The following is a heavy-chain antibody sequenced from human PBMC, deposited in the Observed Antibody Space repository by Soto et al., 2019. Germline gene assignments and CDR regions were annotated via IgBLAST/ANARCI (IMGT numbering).Heavy chain of an antibody. J-gene: IGHJ4*02. CDR1: GFTFSSYP. CDR3: ARDLSVAAADYYFDY. Sequence: QVRLVESGGGVVQPGRSLRLSCAASGFTFSSYPIHWVRQAPGKGLEWVAVISYDGNNKHYADSVKGRFTISRDNSKNTLYLQMNSPRAEDTAVYFCARDLSVAAADYYFDYWGQGTLVTVSS. CDR2: ISYDGNNK. D-gene: IGHD6-13*01. V-gene: IGHV3-30-3*01.